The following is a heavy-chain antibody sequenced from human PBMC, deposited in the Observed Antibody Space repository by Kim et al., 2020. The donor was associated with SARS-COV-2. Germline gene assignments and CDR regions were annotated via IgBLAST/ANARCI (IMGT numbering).Heavy chain of an antibody. CDR2: INPNSGGT. Sequence: ASVKVSCKASGYTFTGYYMHWVRQAPGQGLEWRGWINPNSGGTNYAQKFQGRVTMPRDTSISTAYMELSRLRSDDTAVYYCARVDRFLEWLSIDYWGQGTLVTVSS. J-gene: IGHJ4*02. D-gene: IGHD3-3*01. CDR1: GYTFTGYY. CDR3: ARVDRFLEWLSIDY. V-gene: IGHV1-2*02.